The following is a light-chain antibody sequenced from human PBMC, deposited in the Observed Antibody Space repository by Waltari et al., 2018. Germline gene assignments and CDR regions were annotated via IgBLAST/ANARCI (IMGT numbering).Light chain of an antibody. Sequence: QSALTQPASVSGSPGQSITISCTGTSSDIGGYNHVSWYQQHPGKAPKLMFYDFSNRPSGVSDRFSGSKSGNTASLTISGLQAQDEADYYCSSYTSSITYVFGTGTRVTVL. CDR3: SSYTSSITYV. V-gene: IGLV2-14*03. CDR2: DFS. J-gene: IGLJ1*01. CDR1: SSDIGGYNH.